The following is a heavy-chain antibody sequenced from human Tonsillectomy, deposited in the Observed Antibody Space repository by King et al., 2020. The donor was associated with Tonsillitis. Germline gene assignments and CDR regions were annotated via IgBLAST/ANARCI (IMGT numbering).Heavy chain of an antibody. V-gene: IGHV3-7*01. CDR3: ARALTSGWSFDY. D-gene: IGHD3-10*01. J-gene: IGHJ4*02. CDR2: IQQHGSEK. CDR1: GFTFSSSW. Sequence: VQLVESGGGLVQPGGSLRLSCAASGFTFSSSWMSWVRQAPGKGLEGVANIQQHGSEKYYVDSVKGRFTISRDNAKNSLYLQMNSLRAEDTAVYYCARALTSGWSFDYWGQGTLVTVSS.